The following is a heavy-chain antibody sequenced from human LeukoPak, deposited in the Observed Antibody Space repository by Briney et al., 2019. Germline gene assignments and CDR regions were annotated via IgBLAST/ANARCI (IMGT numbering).Heavy chain of an antibody. J-gene: IGHJ4*02. D-gene: IGHD2-2*01. CDR2: ISSTGITI. Sequence: PGGSLRLSCAASGFTFSSYEMNWVRQAPGKGLEWISYISSTGITIYYADSVKGRFTISKDNAKNSLYLQMNSLRDEDTAIYYCARNLQGRTQGYYFDYWGQGILVTISS. V-gene: IGHV3-48*03. CDR1: GFTFSSYE. CDR3: ARNLQGRTQGYYFDY.